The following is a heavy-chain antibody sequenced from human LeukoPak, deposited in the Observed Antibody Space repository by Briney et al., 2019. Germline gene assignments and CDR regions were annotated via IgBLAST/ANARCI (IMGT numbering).Heavy chain of an antibody. V-gene: IGHV3-23*01. D-gene: IGHD3-22*01. CDR3: TRSSAYDY. CDR2: ISGSGGST. J-gene: IGHJ4*02. CDR1: GFTFSSYA. Sequence: GGSLRLSCAASGFTFSSYAMSWVRQAPGKGLEWVSAISGSGGSTYYSGSVKGRFIISRDNAKNSLYLQMNSLRAGDTAVYYCTRSSAYDYWGQGSLVTVSS.